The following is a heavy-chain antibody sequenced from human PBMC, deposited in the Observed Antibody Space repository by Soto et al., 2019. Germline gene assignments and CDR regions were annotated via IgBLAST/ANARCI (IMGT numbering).Heavy chain of an antibody. J-gene: IGHJ6*02. CDR2: ISGSGGST. CDR1: GFTFSSYA. Sequence: GGSLRLSCAASGFTFSSYAMSWVRQAPGKGLEWVSAISGSGGSTYYADSVKGRFTISRDNSKNTLYLQMNSLRAEDTAVYYGAKGYCSGGSCYAAGYYYGMDVWGQGTTVTVSS. CDR3: AKGYCSGGSCYAAGYYYGMDV. V-gene: IGHV3-23*01. D-gene: IGHD2-15*01.